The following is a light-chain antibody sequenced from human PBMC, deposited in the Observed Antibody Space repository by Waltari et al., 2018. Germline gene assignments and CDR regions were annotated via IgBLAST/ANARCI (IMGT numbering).Light chain of an antibody. J-gene: IGKJ4*01. CDR2: DAS. V-gene: IGKV3-11*01. Sequence: EIVLTQSPATLSLSPGERATLSCRASQSITNSLAWYQPKRGQAPRLLISDASNRATGIPARFSGSGSGTDFTLTISGLEPEDFAVYYCQQRSNWPLLTFGGGTKVEIK. CDR3: QQRSNWPLLT. CDR1: QSITNS.